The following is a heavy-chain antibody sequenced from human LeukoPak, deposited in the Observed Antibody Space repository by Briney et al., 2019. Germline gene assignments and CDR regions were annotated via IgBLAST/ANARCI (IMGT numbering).Heavy chain of an antibody. V-gene: IGHV1-8*01. CDR2: MNPNSGNT. Sequence: VASVKVSCKASGYTFTSYDINWVRQATGQGLECMGWMNPNSGNTGYAQKFQGRVTMTRNTSISTAYMELSSLSSEDTAVYYCARKRCTRCYRVYNWFDPWGQGTLVTVSS. CDR3: ARKRCTRCYRVYNWFDP. J-gene: IGHJ5*02. CDR1: GYTFTSYD. D-gene: IGHD2-2*02.